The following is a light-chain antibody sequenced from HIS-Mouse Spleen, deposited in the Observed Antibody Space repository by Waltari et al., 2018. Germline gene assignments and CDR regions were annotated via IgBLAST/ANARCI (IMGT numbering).Light chain of an antibody. CDR3: QQYYSTPHT. V-gene: IGKV4-1*01. Sequence: DIVMTQSPDSLAVSLGERATINCKSRQSVLYSSNNKNYFALYQQKPGQPPKLLIYWASTRESGVPDRFSGSGSGTDFTLTISSLQAEDVAVYYCQQYYSTPHTFGQGTKLEIK. J-gene: IGKJ2*01. CDR2: WAS. CDR1: QSVLYSSNNKNY.